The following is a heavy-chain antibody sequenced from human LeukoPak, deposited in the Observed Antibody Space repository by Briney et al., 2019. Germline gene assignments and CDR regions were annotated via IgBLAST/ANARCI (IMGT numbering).Heavy chain of an antibody. V-gene: IGHV4-34*01. CDR1: GDSINNDNYY. J-gene: IGHJ5*02. Sequence: SETLSLTCYVSGDSINNDNYYWSWIRQPPGKGLEWIGEINHSGSTNYNPSLKSRVTISVDTSKNQFSLKLSSVTAADTAVYYCARGRYYYGSGNGGWFDPWGQGTLVTVSS. CDR2: INHSGST. D-gene: IGHD3-10*01. CDR3: ARGRYYYGSGNGGWFDP.